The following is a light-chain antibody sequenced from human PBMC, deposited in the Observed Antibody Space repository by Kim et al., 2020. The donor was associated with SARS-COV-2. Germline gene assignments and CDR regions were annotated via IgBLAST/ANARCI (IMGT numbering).Light chain of an antibody. CDR1: KLGDKY. Sequence: VSPGQTASITCSGDKLGDKYACWYQQKPGQSPVLVIYQDSKRPSGIPERFSGSNSGNTATLTISGTQAMDEADYYCQAWDSSTYVVFGGGTKLTVL. CDR2: QDS. CDR3: QAWDSSTYVV. J-gene: IGLJ2*01. V-gene: IGLV3-1*01.